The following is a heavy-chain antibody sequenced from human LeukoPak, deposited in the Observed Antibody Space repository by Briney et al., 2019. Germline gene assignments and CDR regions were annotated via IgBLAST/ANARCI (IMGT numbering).Heavy chain of an antibody. CDR3: ARVYSSGWYAPQNYYYGMDV. CDR2: IYYSGST. J-gene: IGHJ6*02. D-gene: IGHD6-19*01. Sequence: PSETLSLTCTVSGGSISSSSYYWGWIRQPPGKGLEWIGSIYYSGSTYYNPSLKSRVTISVDTSKNQFSLKLSSVTAADTAVYYCARVYSSGWYAPQNYYYGMDVWGQGTTVTVSS. V-gene: IGHV4-39*01. CDR1: GGSISSSSYY.